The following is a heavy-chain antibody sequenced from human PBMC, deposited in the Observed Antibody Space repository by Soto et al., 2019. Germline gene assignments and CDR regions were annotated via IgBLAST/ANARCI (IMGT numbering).Heavy chain of an antibody. J-gene: IGHJ5*02. CDR2: IYYSGST. CDR1: GGSISSGGYY. CDR3: ARTSYDSSGTAADP. Sequence: QVQLQESGPGLVKPSQTLSLTCTVSGGSISSGGYYWSWIRQHPGKGLEWIGYIYYSGSTYYNPSLKIRVTISVVTSKNQFSLKLSSVTAADTAVYYCARTSYDSSGTAADPWGQGTLVTVSS. V-gene: IGHV4-31*03. D-gene: IGHD3-22*01.